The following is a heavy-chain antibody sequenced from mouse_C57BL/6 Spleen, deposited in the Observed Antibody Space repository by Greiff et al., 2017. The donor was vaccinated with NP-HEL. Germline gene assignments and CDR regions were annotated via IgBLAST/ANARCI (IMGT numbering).Heavy chain of an antibody. D-gene: IGHD1-1*01. CDR1: GYSITSGYD. Sequence: EVKLQESGPGMVKPSQSLSLTCTVTGYSITSGYDWHWIRHFPGNKLEWMGYISYSGSTNYNPTLKSRISITHDTSKNHFFLKLNSVTTEDTATYDCARGGVSDYYGSSYRYFDVWGTGTTVTVSS. CDR3: ARGGVSDYYGSSYRYFDV. J-gene: IGHJ1*03. CDR2: ISYSGST. V-gene: IGHV3-1*01.